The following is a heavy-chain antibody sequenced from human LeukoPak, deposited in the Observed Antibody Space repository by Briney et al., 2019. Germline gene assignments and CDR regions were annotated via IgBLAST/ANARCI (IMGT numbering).Heavy chain of an antibody. CDR1: GGSISSSSHY. Sequence: SETLSLTCTVSGGSISSSSHYWGWLRQPPGKGLEWIGSIYYSGSTYYNPSLKSRVTISVDTSKNQFSLKLSSVTAADTAVYYCARHDAVVTDHIDYWGQGTLVTVSS. CDR2: IYYSGST. CDR3: ARHDAVVTDHIDY. V-gene: IGHV4-39*01. D-gene: IGHD4-23*01. J-gene: IGHJ4*02.